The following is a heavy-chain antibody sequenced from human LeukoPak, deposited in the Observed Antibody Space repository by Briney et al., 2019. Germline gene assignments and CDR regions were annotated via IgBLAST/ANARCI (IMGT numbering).Heavy chain of an antibody. Sequence: GGSLRLSCAASGFTFSSYAMCWVRQAPGKGLEWVSAISGSGGSTYYADSVKGRFTISRDNSKNTLYLQMNSLRAEDTAVYYCAKAPAITGTTAYWGQGTLVTVSS. CDR3: AKAPAITGTTAY. J-gene: IGHJ4*02. CDR1: GFTFSSYA. V-gene: IGHV3-23*01. CDR2: ISGSGGST. D-gene: IGHD1-7*01.